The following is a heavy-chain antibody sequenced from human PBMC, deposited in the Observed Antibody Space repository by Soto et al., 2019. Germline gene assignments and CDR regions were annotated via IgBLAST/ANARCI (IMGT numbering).Heavy chain of an antibody. CDR3: ARERGGYSYGDY. D-gene: IGHD5-18*01. CDR1: GYTFTSYG. CDR2: VNIYKGNT. J-gene: IGHJ4*02. V-gene: IGHV1-18*01. Sequence: QVQLVQSGAEVKKPGASVKVSCKASGYTFTSYGINWVRQAPGQGLEWMGWVNIYKGNTNYAQKLQGRVTMTTDTSTSTAYLELRSLRSDDTAMYYCARERGGYSYGDYWGQGTQVTVSS.